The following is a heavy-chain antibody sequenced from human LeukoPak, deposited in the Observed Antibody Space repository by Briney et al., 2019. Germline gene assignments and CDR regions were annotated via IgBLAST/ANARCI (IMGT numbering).Heavy chain of an antibody. Sequence: TGGSLRLSCAASGFTFSSYSMNWVRQAPGKGLEWVSSISSSSYIYYADSVKGRFTISRDNAKNSLYLQMNSLRAEDTAVYYCAKVIDDYGDDSWGQGTLVTVSS. CDR2: ISSSSYI. CDR1: GFTFSSYS. CDR3: AKVIDDYGDDS. V-gene: IGHV3-21*01. J-gene: IGHJ5*01. D-gene: IGHD4-17*01.